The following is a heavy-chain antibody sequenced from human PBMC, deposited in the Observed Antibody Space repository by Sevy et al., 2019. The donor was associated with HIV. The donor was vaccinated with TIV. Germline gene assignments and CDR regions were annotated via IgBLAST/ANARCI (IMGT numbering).Heavy chain of an antibody. J-gene: IGHJ3*01. Sequence: GGSLRLSCAASGFTFRSYGMHWVRQAPGKGLEWVAFIRYDGTTKYYADSVKGRLTISRDDTTNTLYLQMDSLGPEDTTVYYCAKGVSMVQGALLSVDLWGQGTMVTVSS. CDR3: AKGVSMVQGALLSVDL. CDR1: GFTFRSYG. CDR2: IRYDGTTK. V-gene: IGHV3-30*02. D-gene: IGHD3-10*01.